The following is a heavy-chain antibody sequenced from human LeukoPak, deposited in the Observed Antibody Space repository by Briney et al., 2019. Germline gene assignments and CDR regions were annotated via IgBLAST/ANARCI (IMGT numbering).Heavy chain of an antibody. CDR1: GGSISSYY. D-gene: IGHD1-1*01. CDR3: ARVGGTNYYYYGMDV. V-gene: IGHV4-59*01. J-gene: IGHJ6*02. Sequence: SETLSLTCTVSGGSISSYYWSWIRQPPGKGLEWIGYIYDSGSTNYNPSLKSRVTISVDTSKNQFSLKLSSVTAANTAVYYCARVGGTNYYYYGMDVWGQGTTVTASS. CDR2: IYDSGST.